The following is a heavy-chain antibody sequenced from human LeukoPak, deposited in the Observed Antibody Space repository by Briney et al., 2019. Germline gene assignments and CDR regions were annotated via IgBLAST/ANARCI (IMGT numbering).Heavy chain of an antibody. J-gene: IGHJ5*01. CDR3: AILGYCSSTSCPSGWFDS. CDR2: INPNSGGT. CDR1: GYTFTGYY. D-gene: IGHD2-2*01. V-gene: IGHV1-2*06. Sequence: ASVKVSCKASGYTFTGYYMHWVRQAPGQGLEWMGRINPNSGGTNYAQKFQGRVTMTRDTSISTAYMELSRLRSDDTAVYYCAILGYCSSTSCPSGWFDSWGQGTLVTVSS.